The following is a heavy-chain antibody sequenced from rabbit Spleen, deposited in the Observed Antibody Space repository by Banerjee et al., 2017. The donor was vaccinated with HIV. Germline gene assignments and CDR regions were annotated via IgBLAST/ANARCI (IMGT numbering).Heavy chain of an antibody. CDR2: IYTGSSGTT. J-gene: IGHJ4*01. V-gene: IGHV1S45*01. D-gene: IGHD8-1*01. Sequence: QEQLEESGGDLVKPEGSLTLTCKASGFDFSSSYWVCWVRQAPGKGLEWIACIYTGSSGTTYYASWAKGRFTISKTSSTTVTLQMTNLTAADTATYFCARDSAGGSYFALWGPGTLVTVS. CDR1: GFDFSSSYW. CDR3: ARDSAGGSYFAL.